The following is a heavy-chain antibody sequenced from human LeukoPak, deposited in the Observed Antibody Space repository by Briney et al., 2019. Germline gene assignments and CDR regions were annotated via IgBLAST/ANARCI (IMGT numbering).Heavy chain of an antibody. J-gene: IGHJ3*02. CDR1: GFTFSSYA. CDR3: ALSLPSHDAFDI. CDR2: ISGSGGST. Sequence: PGGSLRHSCAASGFTFSSYAMSWVRQAPGKGLEWVSAISGSGGSTYYADSVKGRFTISRDNSKNTLYLQMNSLRAEDTAVYYCALSLPSHDAFDIWGQGTMVTVSS. V-gene: IGHV3-23*01.